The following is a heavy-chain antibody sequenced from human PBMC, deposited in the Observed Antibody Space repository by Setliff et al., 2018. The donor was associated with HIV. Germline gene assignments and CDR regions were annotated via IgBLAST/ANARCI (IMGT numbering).Heavy chain of an antibody. J-gene: IGHJ4*02. CDR3: ARRGYSGFEGAWFDD. CDR1: KYSFDNYW. V-gene: IGHV5-51*01. CDR2: IYPSDSDT. D-gene: IGHD5-12*01. Sequence: PGESLKISCKGSKYSFDNYWIGWVRQMPGKGLQYIGIIYPSDSDTRYSPSLQRQATLSAGKSTSTVYLELTNLKASDSGVYYCARRGYSGFEGAWFDDWGQGTLVTVSS.